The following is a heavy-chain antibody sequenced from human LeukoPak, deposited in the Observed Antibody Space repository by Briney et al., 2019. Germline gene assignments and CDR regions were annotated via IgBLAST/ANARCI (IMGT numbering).Heavy chain of an antibody. D-gene: IGHD2-2*01. CDR3: AAGSTSCYSCGWFDP. CDR2: ISTNSDYL. CDR1: GFTFSRDS. J-gene: IGHJ5*02. Sequence: TLRLSCAASGFTFSRDSMNGGREAPGKGLEGGSAISTNSDYLYYTDLVQLRLAISRDNAKNSLYLQMNSLRAEDTAVYYCAAGSTSCYSCGWFDPSGQGGMPSVSS. V-gene: IGHV3-21*01.